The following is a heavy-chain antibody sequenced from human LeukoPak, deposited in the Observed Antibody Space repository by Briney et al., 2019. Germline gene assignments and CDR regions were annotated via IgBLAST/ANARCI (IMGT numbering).Heavy chain of an antibody. D-gene: IGHD3-3*01. CDR1: GYTFTSYD. J-gene: IGHJ4*02. CDR3: ARDRFYDFWSGYFFDY. V-gene: IGHV1-18*01. Sequence: ASVKVSCKASGYTFTSYDISWVRQAPGQGLEWMGWISAYNGNTNYAQKLQGRVTMTTDTSTSTAYMELRSLRSDNTAVYYCARDRFYDFWSGYFFDYWGQGTLVTVSS. CDR2: ISAYNGNT.